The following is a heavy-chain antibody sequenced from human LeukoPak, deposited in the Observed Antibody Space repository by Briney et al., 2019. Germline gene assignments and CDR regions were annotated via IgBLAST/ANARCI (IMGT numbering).Heavy chain of an antibody. D-gene: IGHD3-10*01. Sequence: ASVKVSCKASGYTFTCYYIHWVRQAPGQGLEWMGWINPDSGGTNYAQKFQGRVTMTRDTSIRTAYMELSSLRSEDTAVYYCARDGVYYYGSGSFQLDYWGQGTLVTVSS. CDR1: GYTFTCYY. V-gene: IGHV1-2*02. CDR3: ARDGVYYYGSGSFQLDY. CDR2: INPDSGGT. J-gene: IGHJ4*02.